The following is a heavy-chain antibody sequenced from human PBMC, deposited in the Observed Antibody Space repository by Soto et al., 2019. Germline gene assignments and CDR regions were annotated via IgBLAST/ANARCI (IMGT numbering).Heavy chain of an antibody. Sequence: QVQLVQSGAEVKKPGSSVRVSCKASGDTFTFYSINWVRQAPGLGFEWMGRINPILSMSNYAQRFQGGVTMTADKSTSTAYMELSSLRSESTAMYYCASSYGSGYRAFDYWGQGALVTVSS. V-gene: IGHV1-69*02. J-gene: IGHJ4*02. CDR3: ASSYGSGYRAFDY. CDR2: INPILSMS. CDR1: GDTFTFYS. D-gene: IGHD3-10*01.